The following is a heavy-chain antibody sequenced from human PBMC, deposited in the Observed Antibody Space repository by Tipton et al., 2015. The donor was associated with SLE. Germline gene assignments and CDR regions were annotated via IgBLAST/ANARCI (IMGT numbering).Heavy chain of an antibody. CDR2: IYSGGST. D-gene: IGHD4-17*01. V-gene: IGHV3-53*01. CDR1: GFTVSSNY. J-gene: IGHJ4*02. Sequence: GSLRLSCAASGFTVSSNYMSWVRQAPGKGLEWGSVIYSGGSTYYADSVKGRFTISRDNSENTLYLQMNSLRAEDTAVYYCARATVITTLWYLDYWGQGTLVTVSS. CDR3: ARATVITTLWYLDY.